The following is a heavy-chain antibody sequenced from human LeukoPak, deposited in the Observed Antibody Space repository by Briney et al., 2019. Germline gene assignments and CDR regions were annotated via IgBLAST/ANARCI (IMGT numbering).Heavy chain of an antibody. CDR3: ATDHVAAASNDY. CDR2: FDPEDGET. V-gene: IGHV1-24*01. Sequence: GASVKVSCKVSGYTLTELSMHWVRQAPGKGLEWMGGFDPEDGETIYAQKFQGRVTLTEDTSTDTAYMELSSLRSEDTAVYYCATDHVAAASNDYWGQGTLVTVSS. J-gene: IGHJ4*02. CDR1: GYTLTELS. D-gene: IGHD6-13*01.